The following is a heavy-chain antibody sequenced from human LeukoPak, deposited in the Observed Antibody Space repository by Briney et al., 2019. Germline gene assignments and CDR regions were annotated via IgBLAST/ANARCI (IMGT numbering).Heavy chain of an antibody. J-gene: IGHJ5*02. D-gene: IGHD4-17*01. CDR2: IIPIFGTA. V-gene: IGHV1-69*13. CDR1: GGTFSSYA. CDR3: ARRGYGDYRGWWFDP. Sequence: ASVKVSCKASGGTFSSYAISWVRQAPGQGLEWMGGIIPIFGTANYAQKFQGRVTITADESTSTAYMELSSLRSEDTAVYYCARRGYGDYRGWWFDPWGQGTLVTVSS.